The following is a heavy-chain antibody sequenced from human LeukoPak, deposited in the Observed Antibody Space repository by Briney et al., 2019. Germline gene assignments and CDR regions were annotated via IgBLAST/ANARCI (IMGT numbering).Heavy chain of an antibody. CDR2: IYSGGST. D-gene: IGHD4-23*01. J-gene: IGHJ4*02. V-gene: IGHV3-53*01. CDR1: GFTVSSNY. CDR3: ASYGGNSEDYFDY. Sequence: GGSLRLSCAASGFTVSSNYMSWVRQAPAKGLEWVSVIYSGGSTYYADSVKGRFTISRDNSKNTLYLQMNSLRAEDTAVYYCASYGGNSEDYFDYWGQGTLVTVSS.